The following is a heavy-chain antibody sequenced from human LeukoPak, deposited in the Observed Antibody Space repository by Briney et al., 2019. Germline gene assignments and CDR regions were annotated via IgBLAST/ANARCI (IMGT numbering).Heavy chain of an antibody. J-gene: IGHJ5*02. CDR2: ISGSGGST. CDR1: GFTFSSYA. CDR3: AKDRFDSSGYYGNWFDP. V-gene: IGHV3-23*01. Sequence: GGSLRLSCAASGFTFSSYAMSWVRQAPGKGLEWVSAISGSGGSTYYADSVKGRFTISRDNSENTLYLQMNSLRAEDTAVYYCAKDRFDSSGYYGNWFDPWGQGTLVTVSS. D-gene: IGHD3-22*01.